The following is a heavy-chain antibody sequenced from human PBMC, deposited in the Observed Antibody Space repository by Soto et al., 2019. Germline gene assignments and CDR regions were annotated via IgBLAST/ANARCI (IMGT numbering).Heavy chain of an antibody. D-gene: IGHD6-19*01. J-gene: IGHJ6*02. CDR1: GFTFGDHA. Sequence: PGGSLRLSCAASGFTFGDHAMSWVRQAPGKGLEWVAVISYDGSNKYYADSVKGRFTISRDNSKNTLYLQMNSLRAEDTAVYYCAKEGSYSSGSLEGYYGMDVWGQGTTVTVSS. V-gene: IGHV3-30*18. CDR3: AKEGSYSSGSLEGYYGMDV. CDR2: ISYDGSNK.